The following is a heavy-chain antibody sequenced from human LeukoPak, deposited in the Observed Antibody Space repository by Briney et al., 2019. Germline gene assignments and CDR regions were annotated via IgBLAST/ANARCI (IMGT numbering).Heavy chain of an antibody. CDR3: ARAGYSYGLMGDYFDY. CDR2: IYYSGST. Sequence: SETLSLTCTVSGGSISSYYWSWIRQPPGKGLEWIGHIYYSGSTNYNPSLKSRVTISVDTSKNQFSLKLSSVTAADTAVYYCARAGYSYGLMGDYFDYWGQGTLVTVSS. J-gene: IGHJ4*02. V-gene: IGHV4-59*01. D-gene: IGHD5-18*01. CDR1: GGSISSYY.